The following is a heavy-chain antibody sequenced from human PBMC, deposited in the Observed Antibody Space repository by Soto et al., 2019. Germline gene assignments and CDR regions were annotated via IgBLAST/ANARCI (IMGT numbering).Heavy chain of an antibody. CDR2: IDGAAATT. D-gene: IGHD1-26*01. CDR3: ARGGAMGVDY. Sequence: DVQLVESGGGLVRPGESLRLSCTASGFTFSNKWMHWVRQAPGKGLVWLSRIDGAAATTNYADSVKGRFTISRDNAKNIVFLHVNGLTDEDTAVYYCARGGAMGVDYWGQGTLVTVSS. CDR1: GFTFSNKW. V-gene: IGHV3-74*01. J-gene: IGHJ4*02.